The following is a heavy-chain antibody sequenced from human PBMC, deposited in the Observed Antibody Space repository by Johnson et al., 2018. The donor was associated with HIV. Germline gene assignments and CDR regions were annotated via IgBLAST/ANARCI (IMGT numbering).Heavy chain of an antibody. V-gene: IGHV3-7*01. CDR3: ARGSSGSFEF. J-gene: IGHJ3*01. Sequence: MLLVESGGGLVQPGGSLRLSCAASGFTFSSFWMHWVRQTPGKGLEWVANINQDGSEKYYVDSARGRFTISRDNSKNAVYLQMSSLRAEDTALYYCARGSSGSFEFWGQGTMVTVSS. CDR1: GFTFSSFW. D-gene: IGHD6-6*01. CDR2: INQDGSEK.